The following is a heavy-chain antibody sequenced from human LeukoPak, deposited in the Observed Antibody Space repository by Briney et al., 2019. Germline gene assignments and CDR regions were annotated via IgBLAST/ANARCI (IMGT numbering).Heavy chain of an antibody. D-gene: IGHD3-10*01. CDR3: ARRPSRVRGVLGWFDP. Sequence: PSETLSLTCAVYGGSFSGYYWSWIRQPPGKGLEWIGEINHSGSTNYNPSLKSRVTISVDTSKNQFSLKLSSVTAADTAVYYCARRPSRVRGVLGWFDPWGQGILVTVSS. CDR2: INHSGST. J-gene: IGHJ5*02. V-gene: IGHV4-34*01. CDR1: GGSFSGYY.